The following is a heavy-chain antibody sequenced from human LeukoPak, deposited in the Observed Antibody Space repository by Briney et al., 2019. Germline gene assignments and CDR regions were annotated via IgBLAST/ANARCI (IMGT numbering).Heavy chain of an antibody. CDR2: IYSGDSTSYADSGGGT. D-gene: IGHD2/OR15-2a*01. CDR1: GVTVSSNY. J-gene: IGHJ4*02. V-gene: IGHV3-53*01. Sequence: GGSLRLSCAVSGVTVSSNYMSWVRQAPGKGMEWVSVIYSGDSTSYADSGGGTYYADSVKGRFTISRDDSKNTLYLQMNSLRVEDTAVYYCARDSFTRGYYDYWGQGTLVTVSS. CDR3: ARDSFTRGYYDY.